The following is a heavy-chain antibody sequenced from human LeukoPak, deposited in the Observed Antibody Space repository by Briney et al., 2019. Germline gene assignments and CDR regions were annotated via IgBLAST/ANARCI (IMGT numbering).Heavy chain of an antibody. J-gene: IGHJ4*02. CDR1: GFTVSSNY. V-gene: IGHV3-66*02. CDR2: LYSGGST. D-gene: IGHD6-13*01. CDR3: ARHIAAALDY. Sequence: PGGSLRLSCAASGFTVSSNYMSWVRQAPGKGLEWVSVLYSGGSTYYADSVKGRFTISRDNSKNTLYLQMNSLRAEDTAVYYCARHIAAALDYWGQGTLVTVSS.